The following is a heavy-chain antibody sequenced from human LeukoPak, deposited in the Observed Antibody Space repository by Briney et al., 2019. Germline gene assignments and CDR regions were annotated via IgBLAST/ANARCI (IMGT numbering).Heavy chain of an antibody. CDR1: GYTFTGNY. V-gene: IGHV1-2*02. Sequence: ASVKVSHMASGYTFTGNYMHWVRQAPGQGPEWMGWINPNSGATSYAQKFEGRVTMTRDTSISTAYMELSRLRSDDTALDYCVGRNPDCSGGHCPLDYWGQAGLATVSS. J-gene: IGHJ4*02. D-gene: IGHD2-15*01. CDR2: INPNSGAT. CDR3: VGRNPDCSGGHCPLDY.